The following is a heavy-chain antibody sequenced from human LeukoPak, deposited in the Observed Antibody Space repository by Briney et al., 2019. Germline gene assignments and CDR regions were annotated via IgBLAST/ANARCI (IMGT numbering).Heavy chain of an antibody. V-gene: IGHV1-2*04. D-gene: IGHD2-15*01. CDR1: GFTFSSYG. J-gene: IGHJ4*02. CDR3: ARRKSSGAAGFDY. Sequence: GGSLRLSCAASGFTFSSYGMHWVRQAPGQGLEWMGWINPNSGGANYAQKFQGWVTMTRDTSISTAYMELSRLRSDDTAVYYCARRKSSGAAGFDYWGQGTLVTVSS. CDR2: INPNSGGA.